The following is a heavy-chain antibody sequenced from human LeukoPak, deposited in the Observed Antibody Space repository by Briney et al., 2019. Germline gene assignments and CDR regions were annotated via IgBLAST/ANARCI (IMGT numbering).Heavy chain of an antibody. D-gene: IGHD3-10*01. V-gene: IGHV7-4-1*02. Sequence: ASMKVSCKASGYSFTNYAMNWVRQAPGQGLEWMGWINTNTGNPTYAQGFTGRFVFSLDTSVSTAYLQISSLKAEDTAVYYCARNNADGEGRFSYWGQGTLVTVSS. CDR2: INTNTGNP. CDR1: GYSFTNYA. CDR3: ARNNADGEGRFSY. J-gene: IGHJ4*02.